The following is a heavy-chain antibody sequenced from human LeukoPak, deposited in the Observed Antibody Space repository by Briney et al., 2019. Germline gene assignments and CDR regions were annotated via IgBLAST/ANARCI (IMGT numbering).Heavy chain of an antibody. CDR3: ARDESEIHRSSWTYNWFDP. Sequence: ASVKVSCKASGYTFTGYYMHWVRQAPGQGLEWMGWINPNSGGTNYAQKFQGRVTMTRDTSISTAYMELSRLRSDDTAVYYCARDESEIHRSSWTYNWFDPWGQGTLVTVSS. J-gene: IGHJ5*02. V-gene: IGHV1-2*02. CDR1: GYTFTGYY. CDR2: INPNSGGT. D-gene: IGHD6-13*01.